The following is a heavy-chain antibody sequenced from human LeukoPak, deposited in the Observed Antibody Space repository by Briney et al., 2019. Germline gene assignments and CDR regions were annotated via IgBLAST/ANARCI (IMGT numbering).Heavy chain of an antibody. CDR1: GFNFIDNS. CDR3: ARGYCSGTSRYMFDS. CDR2: ISSSKTYI. J-gene: IGHJ4*02. Sequence: GGSLRLSCAGSGFNFIDNSMHWVRQAPGRGLEWVSSISSSKTYIYYRDSVKGRFTISRDNAKNSLFLQMNSLRVEDTAVYFCARGYCSGTSRYMFDSWGQGTRVIVSS. D-gene: IGHD2-2*01. V-gene: IGHV3-21*01.